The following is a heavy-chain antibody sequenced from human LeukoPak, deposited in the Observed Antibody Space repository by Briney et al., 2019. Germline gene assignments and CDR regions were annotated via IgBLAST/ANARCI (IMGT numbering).Heavy chain of an antibody. CDR1: GFSFTDYP. D-gene: IGHD3-9*01. CDR2: IRTTAEGAKYA. V-gene: IGHV3-48*02. CDR3: ATDQRYAFDY. J-gene: IGHJ4*02. Sequence: GGSLRLSCATSGFSFTDYPMNWVRQAPGKGLEWISNIRTTAEGAKYAYYADSVKGRVTISRDDGKNTLYLHMNSLRDDDTAEYYCATDQRYAFDYWGQGILVTVSS.